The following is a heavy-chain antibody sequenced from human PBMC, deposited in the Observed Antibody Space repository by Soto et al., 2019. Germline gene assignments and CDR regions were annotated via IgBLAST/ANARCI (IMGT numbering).Heavy chain of an antibody. CDR2: ICSGGST. Sequence: EVQLVESGGGLVQPGGSLRLSCAASGFTVSSNYMSWVRQAPGKGLEWVSVICSGGSTYYADSVKVRFTISRDNSKNTLYLQMNSLRAEDTAVYYCARESRFYYDIWTGYYPTFSRTPFAYWGKGTLGTFAS. CDR1: GFTVSSNY. V-gene: IGHV3-66*01. CDR3: ARESRFYYDIWTGYYPTFSRTPFAY. J-gene: IGHJ4*02. D-gene: IGHD3-9*01.